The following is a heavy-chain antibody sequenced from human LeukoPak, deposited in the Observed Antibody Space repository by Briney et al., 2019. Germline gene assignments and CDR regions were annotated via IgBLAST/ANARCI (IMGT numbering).Heavy chain of an antibody. J-gene: IGHJ4*02. V-gene: IGHV1-46*01. Sequence: ASVKVSCKASGYTFTGYYMHWVRQAPGQGLEWMGIINPSGGSTSYAQKFQGRVTMTRDTSTSTVYMELSSLRSEDTAMYYCARSSHTVTKWGEFDYWGQGTLVTVSS. CDR3: ARSSHTVTKWGEFDY. D-gene: IGHD4-17*01. CDR2: INPSGGST. CDR1: GYTFTGYY.